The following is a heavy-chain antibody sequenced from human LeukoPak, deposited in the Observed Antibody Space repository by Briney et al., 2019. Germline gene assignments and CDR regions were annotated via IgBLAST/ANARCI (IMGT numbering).Heavy chain of an antibody. CDR3: ARQVRAAVGTATFDI. V-gene: IGHV4-39*01. CDR2: IYYSGST. Sequence: SETLSLTCTVSGGSISSSSYYWGWIRQPPGKGLEWIGSIYYSGSTYYNASLKSRVTMSVDTSKNQFSLKLSSVTAADTAVYYCARQVRAAVGTATFDIWGQGTMVTVSS. D-gene: IGHD6-13*01. J-gene: IGHJ3*02. CDR1: GGSISSSSYY.